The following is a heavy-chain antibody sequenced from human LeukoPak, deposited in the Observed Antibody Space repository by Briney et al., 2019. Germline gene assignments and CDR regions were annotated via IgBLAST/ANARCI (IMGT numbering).Heavy chain of an antibody. J-gene: IGHJ4*02. Sequence: GASVKVSCKASGYTFTGYYMHWVRQAPGQGLEWMGRINPNSGGTNYAQKFQGRVTMTRDTSISTAYMELSRLRSDDTAVYYCARIRCSSTSCLFDYWGQGTLVTVSS. CDR3: ARIRCSSTSCLFDY. D-gene: IGHD2-2*01. V-gene: IGHV1-2*06. CDR1: GYTFTGYY. CDR2: INPNSGGT.